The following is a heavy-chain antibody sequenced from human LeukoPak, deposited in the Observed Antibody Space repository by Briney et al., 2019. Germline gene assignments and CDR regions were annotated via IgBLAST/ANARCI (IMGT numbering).Heavy chain of an antibody. D-gene: IGHD6-13*01. CDR3: ARAPYSTSGKIHSNTFDT. Sequence: SETLSLTCTVSGGSISSYYWSWIRQPPGKGLEWIGYIYYSGSTNYNPSLKSRVTISVDTSKNQFSLKLSSVTAADTAVYYCARAPYSTSGKIHSNTFDTWDQGT. V-gene: IGHV4-59*01. CDR1: GGSISSYY. J-gene: IGHJ3*02. CDR2: IYYSGST.